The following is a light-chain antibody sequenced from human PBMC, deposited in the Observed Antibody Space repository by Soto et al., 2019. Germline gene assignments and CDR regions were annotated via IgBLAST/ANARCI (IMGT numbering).Light chain of an antibody. CDR1: ESVSSN. J-gene: IGKJ5*01. Sequence: EVVMTQSPATLSVSPGERATLSCGASESVSSNLAWYQQRPGQAPRLVIYGASTRATGIPARFSGSGPGTDFTLTISSLEPEDFAVYYCQQYNNWPPITFGQGTRLEI. CDR2: GAS. CDR3: QQYNNWPPIT. V-gene: IGKV3D-15*01.